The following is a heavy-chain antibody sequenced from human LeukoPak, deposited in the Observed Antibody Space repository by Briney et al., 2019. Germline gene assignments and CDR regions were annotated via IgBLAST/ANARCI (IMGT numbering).Heavy chain of an antibody. V-gene: IGHV3-30*02. D-gene: IGHD1-14*01. Sequence: GGSLRLSCAASGFTFSSYGMHWVRQAPGKGLEWVAFIRYDGSNKYYADSVKGRFTISRDNSKNTLYLQMNSLRAEDTAVYYCAKTELPSYYFDYWGQGTLVTVSS. J-gene: IGHJ4*02. CDR1: GFTFSSYG. CDR3: AKTELPSYYFDY. CDR2: IRYDGSNK.